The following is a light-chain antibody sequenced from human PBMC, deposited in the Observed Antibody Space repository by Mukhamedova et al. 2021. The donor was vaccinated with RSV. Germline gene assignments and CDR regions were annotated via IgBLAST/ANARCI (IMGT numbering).Light chain of an antibody. Sequence: WYQRRVHGKAPKLLIYAASTLQSGVPSRFSGSGSETDFTLTISSLQPEDVATYYCQKYDSAPLTFGGGTKVVIK. V-gene: IGKV1-27*01. J-gene: IGKJ4*01. CDR3: QKYDSAPLT. CDR2: AAS.